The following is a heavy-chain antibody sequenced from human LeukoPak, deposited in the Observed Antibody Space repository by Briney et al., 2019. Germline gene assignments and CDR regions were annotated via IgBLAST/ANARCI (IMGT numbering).Heavy chain of an antibody. CDR2: INPNSGGT. V-gene: IGHV1-2*02. D-gene: IGHD3-3*01. CDR3: ARSRVVSPYDFWSGHDY. J-gene: IGHJ4*02. Sequence: APVKVSCKASGYTFTGYYMHWVRQAPGQGLEWMGWINPNSGGTNYAQKFQGRVTMTRGTSISTAYMELSRLRSDDTAVYYCARSRVVSPYDFWSGHDYWGQGTLVTVSS. CDR1: GYTFTGYY.